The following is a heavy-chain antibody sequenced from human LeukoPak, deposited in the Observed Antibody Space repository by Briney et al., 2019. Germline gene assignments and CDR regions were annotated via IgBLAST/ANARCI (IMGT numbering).Heavy chain of an antibody. D-gene: IGHD3-10*01. J-gene: IGHJ4*02. Sequence: GGSLRLSCAASGFTFRRYAMSWVRQAPGKGLEWVSSISSSSTYIYYADSVKGRFTISRDNAKNSLYLQVNSLRAEDTAVYYCAKLPHYYGSGSYRDYYFDYWGQGMLVTVSA. CDR2: ISSSSTYI. CDR3: AKLPHYYGSGSYRDYYFDY. V-gene: IGHV3-21*04. CDR1: GFTFRRYA.